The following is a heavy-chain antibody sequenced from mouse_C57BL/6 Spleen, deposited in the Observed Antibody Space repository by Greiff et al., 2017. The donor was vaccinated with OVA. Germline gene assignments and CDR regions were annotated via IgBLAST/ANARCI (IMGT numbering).Heavy chain of an antibody. CDR3: TTYVFAY. V-gene: IGHV1-15*01. CDR1: GYTFTDYE. Sequence: QVQLKQSGAELVRPGASVTLSCKASGYTFTDYEMHWVKQTPVHGLEWIGAIDPETGGTAYNQKFKGKAILTADKSSSTAYMELRSLTSEDSAVYYCTTYVFAYWGQGTLVTVSA. J-gene: IGHJ3*01. CDR2: IDPETGGT. D-gene: IGHD1-1*01.